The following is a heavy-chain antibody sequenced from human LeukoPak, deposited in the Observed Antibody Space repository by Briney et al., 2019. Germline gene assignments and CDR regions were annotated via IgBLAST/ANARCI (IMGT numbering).Heavy chain of an antibody. CDR2: ISSSSSYI. Sequence: PGGSLRLSCAASGFTFSSYSMNWVRQAPGKGLEWVSSISSSSSYIYYADSVKGRFTISRDNAKNLLYLQMNSLRAEDTAVYYCARDHDFWSGYYNWFDPWGQGTLVTVSS. V-gene: IGHV3-21*01. CDR1: GFTFSSYS. CDR3: ARDHDFWSGYYNWFDP. J-gene: IGHJ5*02. D-gene: IGHD3-3*01.